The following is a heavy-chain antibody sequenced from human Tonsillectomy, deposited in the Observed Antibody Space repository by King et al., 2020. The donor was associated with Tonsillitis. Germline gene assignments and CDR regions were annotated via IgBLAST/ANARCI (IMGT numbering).Heavy chain of an antibody. CDR2: ISYEGNNK. CDR3: ARVVGYYNSSGYYDYYYYGVDV. D-gene: IGHD3-22*01. J-gene: IGHJ6*02. V-gene: IGHV3-30*04. CDR1: GFTFSNYT. Sequence: VQLVESAGGVVQPGRSLRLSYAASGFTFSNYTMYWVRQAPGKGLEWVAIISYEGNNKYYADPVKGRFTISRDNSKHQMSGLRADDTAVYYCARVVGYYNSSGYYDYYYYGVDVWGQGTTVTVSS.